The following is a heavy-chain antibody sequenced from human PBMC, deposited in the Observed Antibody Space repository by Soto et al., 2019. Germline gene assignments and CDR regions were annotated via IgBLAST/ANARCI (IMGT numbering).Heavy chain of an antibody. V-gene: IGHV3-30-3*01. CDR2: ISYEGSNT. CDR3: ARVTPGNNLYYFYGLDV. J-gene: IGHJ6*02. CDR1: GFTFGTYT. D-gene: IGHD1-1*01. Sequence: PGGSLRLSCVASGFTFGTYTIHWVRLAPGKGLQWVALISYEGSNTYYADSVKGRFTVSRDNSKNTLYLQMNSLRPEDTGVYYCARVTPGNNLYYFYGLDVWGQGTSVTVYS.